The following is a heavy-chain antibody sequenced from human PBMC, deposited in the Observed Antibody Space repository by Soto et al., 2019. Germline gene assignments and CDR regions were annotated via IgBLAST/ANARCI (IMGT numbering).Heavy chain of an antibody. CDR3: ARHGGTGVTIFGVVIEPFDY. V-gene: IGHV4-39*01. J-gene: IGHJ4*02. CDR1: GGSISRSSYY. D-gene: IGHD3-3*01. CDR2: IYYSGST. Sequence: SETLSLTCTVSGGSISRSSYYWGWIRQAPGKGLEWIGSIYYSGSTYYNPSLKSRVTISVDTSKNQFSLKLSSVTAADTAVYYCARHGGTGVTIFGVVIEPFDYWGQGTLVTVS.